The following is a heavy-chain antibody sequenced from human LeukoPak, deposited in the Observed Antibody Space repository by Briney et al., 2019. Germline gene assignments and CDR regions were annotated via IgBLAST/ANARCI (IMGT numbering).Heavy chain of an antibody. V-gene: IGHV4-39*01. CDR2: IYYSGST. CDR1: GGSISSSSYY. D-gene: IGHD5-12*01. J-gene: IGHJ5*02. Sequence: SETLSLTCPVSGGSISSSSYYWGWIRQPPGKGLEWIGSIYYSGSTYYNPSLKSRVTISVDTSKNQFSLKLSSVTAADTAVYYCARRGGGYLGWFDPWGQGTLVTVSS. CDR3: ARRGGGYLGWFDP.